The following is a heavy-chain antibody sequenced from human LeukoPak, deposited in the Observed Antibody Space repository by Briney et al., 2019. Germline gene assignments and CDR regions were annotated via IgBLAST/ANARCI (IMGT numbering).Heavy chain of an antibody. D-gene: IGHD3-9*01. CDR3: ARDAYDILTGYGFIDY. CDR2: IYYSGST. Sequence: SETLSLTCTVSGGSISSGDYYWSWIRQPPGKGLEWIGYIYYSGSTYYNPSLKSRVTISVDTSKNQFSLKLSSVTAADTAVYYCARDAYDILTGYGFIDYWGQGTLVTVSS. CDR1: GGSISSGDYY. V-gene: IGHV4-30-4*01. J-gene: IGHJ4*02.